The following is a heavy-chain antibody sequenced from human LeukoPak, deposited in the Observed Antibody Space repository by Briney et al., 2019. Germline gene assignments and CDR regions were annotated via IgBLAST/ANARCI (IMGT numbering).Heavy chain of an antibody. D-gene: IGHD3-16*01. CDR2: IYYSGST. CDR3: ARRGGGHAFDI. V-gene: IGHV4-59*08. CDR1: GGSISSYY. J-gene: IGHJ3*02. Sequence: SETLSLTCTVSGGSISSYYWSWIRQPPGKGLEYIGYIYYSGSTNYNPSLKSRVTISVDTSKIHFSLRLSSVTAADTAVYYCARRGGGHAFDIWGQGTMVTVSS.